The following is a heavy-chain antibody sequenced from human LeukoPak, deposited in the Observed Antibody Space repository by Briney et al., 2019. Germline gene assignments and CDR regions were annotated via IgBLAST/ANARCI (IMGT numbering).Heavy chain of an antibody. CDR2: ISGSGGST. J-gene: IGHJ4*02. CDR3: AKDNVGSGCS. V-gene: IGHV3-23*01. Sequence: PGGSLRLSCAASGFTFSSYAMSWVRQAPGKWLEWVSAISGSGGSTYYADSVKGRFTISRDNPKNTLYLQMNSLRAEDTAVYCCAKDNVGSGCSWGQGTLVTVSS. D-gene: IGHD6-19*01. CDR1: GFTFSSYA.